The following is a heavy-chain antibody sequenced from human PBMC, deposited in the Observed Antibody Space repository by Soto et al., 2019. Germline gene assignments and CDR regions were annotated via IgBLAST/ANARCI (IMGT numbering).Heavy chain of an antibody. J-gene: IGHJ5*02. CDR3: AKCTVGTVLSSGWCNWFDP. D-gene: IGHD6-19*01. CDR1: GFTFISHA. Sequence: EVQLLESGGGLVQPGGSLRLSCATTGFTFISHAMTWVRQAPGKGLEWVSAIRPSDAGAFYADSVKGRFTISREDSKNVLHLQMNSLRPEDTAVYYCAKCTVGTVLSSGWCNWFDPWGQGTLVTVSS. CDR2: IRPSDAGA. V-gene: IGHV3-23*01.